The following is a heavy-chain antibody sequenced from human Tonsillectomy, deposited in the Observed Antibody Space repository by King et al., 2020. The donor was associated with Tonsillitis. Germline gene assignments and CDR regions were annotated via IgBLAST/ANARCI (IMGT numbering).Heavy chain of an antibody. CDR3: ARADSGYSSTWSF. Sequence: VQLVESGGALVQPGGSLRLSCSASGFTFSNYNMNWVRQAPGKGLEWISYINADTTATYYADSVKGRFNISRDNAKGSLSLQMDSLRAEDTAVYYCARADSGYSSTWSFWGRGTLVTVSS. V-gene: IGHV3-48*01. CDR1: GFTFSNYN. J-gene: IGHJ4*02. CDR2: INADTTAT. D-gene: IGHD2-2*01.